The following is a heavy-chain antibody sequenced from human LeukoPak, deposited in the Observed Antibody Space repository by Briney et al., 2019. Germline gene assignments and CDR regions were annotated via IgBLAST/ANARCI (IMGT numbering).Heavy chain of an antibody. J-gene: IGHJ4*02. CDR3: ANAQRGKEVDY. V-gene: IGHV4-39*07. CDR1: GGSISSSSYY. Sequence: PSETLSLTCTVSGGSISSSSYYWSWIRQPPGKGLEWIGEINHSGSTNYNPSLKSRVTISVDTSKNQFSLKLSSVTAADTAVYYCANAQRGKEVDYWGQRTLVTVSS. D-gene: IGHD3-16*01. CDR2: INHSGST.